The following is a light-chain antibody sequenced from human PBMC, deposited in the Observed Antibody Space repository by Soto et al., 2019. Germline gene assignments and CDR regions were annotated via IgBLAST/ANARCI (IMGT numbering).Light chain of an antibody. CDR2: GAS. Sequence: EIVLTQSPGTLSLSPGERATLSCRASQSISSSFLAWYQQKPGQAPRLLIYGASSRATGVPDRFSGSRSGTDYTLTISRLEPEDFAVFYCQQYDSSHWTFGQGTKVEIK. V-gene: IGKV3-20*01. CDR1: QSISSSF. CDR3: QQYDSSHWT. J-gene: IGKJ1*01.